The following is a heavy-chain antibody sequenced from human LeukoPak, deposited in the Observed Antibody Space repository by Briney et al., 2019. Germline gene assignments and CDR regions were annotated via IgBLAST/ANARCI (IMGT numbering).Heavy chain of an antibody. J-gene: IGHJ4*02. D-gene: IGHD1-26*01. CDR1: GYTFSSYY. CDR3: ARDIVGVTRGVFDY. CDR2: INPSDGST. Sequence: GASVKVSCKASGYTFSSYYMHWVRQAPGQGLEWMGIINPSDGSTRYAQKFQGRVTMTRDTSTGTVDVEVSSLRSEDTAVYYCARDIVGVTRGVFDYWGQGTLVTVSS. V-gene: IGHV1-46*01.